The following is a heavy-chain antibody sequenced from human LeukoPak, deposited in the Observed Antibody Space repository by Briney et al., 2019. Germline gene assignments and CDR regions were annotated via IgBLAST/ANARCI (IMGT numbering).Heavy chain of an antibody. D-gene: IGHD2-21*01. CDR3: ARVVSQAAPDWYMDV. CDR2: VNFHGTS. J-gene: IGHJ2*01. CDR1: GYAIGSSHY. Sequence: SETLSLTCDVSGYAIGSSHYWGWIRQPPGRGLQWIGHVNFHGTSAYNASLRGRVTISIEASKNRFSPRLTSVTGADAAIYYCARVVSQAAPDWYMDVWGGGTVVIVSS. V-gene: IGHV4-38-2*01.